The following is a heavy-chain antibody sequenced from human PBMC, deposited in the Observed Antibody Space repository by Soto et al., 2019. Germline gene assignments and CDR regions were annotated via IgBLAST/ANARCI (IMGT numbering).Heavy chain of an antibody. D-gene: IGHD3-3*01. CDR1: GFTFSSYA. CDR3: VKDSPLVTIFGVVNSYGMDV. Sequence: EVQLVESGGGLVQPGGSLRLSCSASGFTFSSYAMHWVRQAPGKGLEYVSAISSNGGSTYYADSVKGRFTISRDNSKNTLYLQMSSLRAEDTAVYYCVKDSPLVTIFGVVNSYGMDVWGQGTTVTVSS. CDR2: ISSNGGST. V-gene: IGHV3-64D*06. J-gene: IGHJ6*02.